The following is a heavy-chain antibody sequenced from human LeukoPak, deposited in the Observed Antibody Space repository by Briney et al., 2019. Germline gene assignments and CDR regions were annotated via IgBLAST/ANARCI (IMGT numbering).Heavy chain of an antibody. CDR1: GYTFTSYA. J-gene: IGHJ3*02. D-gene: IGHD1-26*01. CDR2: IIPIFGTA. V-gene: IGHV1-69*13. CDR3: ARRDMSGSYYRVAFDI. Sequence: SVKVSCKASGYTFTSYAMNWVRQAPGQGLEWMGGIIPIFGTANYAQKFQGRVTITADESTSTAYMELSSLRSEDTAVYYCARRDMSGSYYRVAFDIWGQGTMVTVSS.